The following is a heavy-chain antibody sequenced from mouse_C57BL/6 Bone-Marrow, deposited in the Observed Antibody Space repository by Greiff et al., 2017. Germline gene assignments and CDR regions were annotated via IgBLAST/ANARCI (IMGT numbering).Heavy chain of an antibody. D-gene: IGHD2-1*01. V-gene: IGHV1-42*01. CDR2: INPSTGGT. Sequence: EVKLQQSGPELVKPGASVKISCKASGYSFTGYYMNWVKQSPEKSLEWIGEINPSTGGTTYNQKFKATATLTVDKSSSTAYMQLKSLTSEDSAVYCCARWGIYYGNYEYFDYWGQGTTLTVSS. CDR1: GYSFTGYY. J-gene: IGHJ2*01. CDR3: ARWGIYYGNYEYFDY.